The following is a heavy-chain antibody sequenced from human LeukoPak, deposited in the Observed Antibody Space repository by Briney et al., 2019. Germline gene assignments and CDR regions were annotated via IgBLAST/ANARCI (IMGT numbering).Heavy chain of an antibody. CDR1: GASISGYY. CDR2: IYHSGST. CDR3: ARGPEIQLWLPHYYYYGMDV. D-gene: IGHD5-18*01. Sequence: PSETLSLTCTVSGASISGYYWSWIRQPPGKGLEWIGSIYHSGSTYYNPSLKSRVTISVDTSKNQFSLKLSSVTAADTAVYYCARGPEIQLWLPHYYYYGMDVWGQGTTVTVSS. V-gene: IGHV4-38-2*02. J-gene: IGHJ6*02.